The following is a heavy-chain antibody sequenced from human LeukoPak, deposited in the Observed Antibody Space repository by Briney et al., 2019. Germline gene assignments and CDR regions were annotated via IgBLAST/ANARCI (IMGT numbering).Heavy chain of an antibody. CDR1: GFTFSSYA. V-gene: IGHV3-30-3*01. CDR3: ARDPGYCSSTSCP. J-gene: IGHJ5*02. Sequence: GGSLRLSCAASGFTFSSYATHWVRQAPGKGLEWVAVISYDGSNKYYADSVKGRFTISRDNSKNTLYLQMNSLRAEDTAVYYCARDPGYCSSTSCPWGQGTLVTVSS. CDR2: ISYDGSNK. D-gene: IGHD2-2*01.